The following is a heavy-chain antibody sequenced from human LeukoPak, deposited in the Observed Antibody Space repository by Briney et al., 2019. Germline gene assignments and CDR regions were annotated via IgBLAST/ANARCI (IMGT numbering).Heavy chain of an antibody. Sequence: GESLKISCKGSGYRSPSSGVSWVGEMPGSALERTGRVVASAFYTNYTPSFQGHGTISADKSNLTAYLQWSSLKASDTAMYYCASTGQWVAPLYYWGQGTLVTVSS. CDR2: VVASAFYT. J-gene: IGHJ4*02. V-gene: IGHV5-10-1*01. CDR3: ASTGQWVAPLYY. D-gene: IGHD6-19*01. CDR1: GYRSPSSG.